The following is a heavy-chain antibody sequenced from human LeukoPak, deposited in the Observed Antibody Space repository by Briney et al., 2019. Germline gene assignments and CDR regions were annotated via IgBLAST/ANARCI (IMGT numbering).Heavy chain of an antibody. CDR3: ARHYVWGNNPYYPFDH. Sequence: SETLSLTCTVSGGSISSSNYCWSWIRQPPGKGLEWIGNVFYSGTTYHYPSLKSRVTISVDTSKNQFSLKLGSVTAADTAVYYCARHYVWGNNPYYPFDHWGQGALVTVSS. CDR2: VFYSGTT. D-gene: IGHD3-16*01. J-gene: IGHJ4*02. CDR1: GGSISSSNYC. V-gene: IGHV4-39*01.